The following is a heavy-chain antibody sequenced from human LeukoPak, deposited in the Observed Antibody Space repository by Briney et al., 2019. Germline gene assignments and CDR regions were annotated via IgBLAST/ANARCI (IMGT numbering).Heavy chain of an antibody. CDR1: GFTFSSYA. CDR3: AKRDSSGSYEGDY. J-gene: IGHJ4*02. CDR2: ITENGDNT. D-gene: IGHD1-26*01. Sequence: PGGSLRLSCAASGFTFSSYAMIWVRQAPGKGREWVSGITENGDNTYYADSVKGRFTISRDNSKNTLFLQMNSLRAEDTAVYYCAKRDSSGSYEGDYWGQGTLVTVSS. V-gene: IGHV3-23*01.